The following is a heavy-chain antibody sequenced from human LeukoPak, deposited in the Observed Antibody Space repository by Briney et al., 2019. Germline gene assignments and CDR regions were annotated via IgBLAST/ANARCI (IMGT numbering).Heavy chain of an antibody. CDR3: ARERWEGGRFVVGFDY. J-gene: IGHJ4*02. CDR2: IYHTVST. V-gene: IGHV4-59*11. CDR1: VGSTRSHY. D-gene: IGHD1-26*01. Sequence: SETLSLTPSVSVGSTRSHYCNSIGQPARQGLEWLGHIYHTVSTYHTPSPKSRVDKSLDPPTNPFSLSLCSVTLSPPAAYHCARERWEGGRFVVGFDYWGQGDLVTVSS.